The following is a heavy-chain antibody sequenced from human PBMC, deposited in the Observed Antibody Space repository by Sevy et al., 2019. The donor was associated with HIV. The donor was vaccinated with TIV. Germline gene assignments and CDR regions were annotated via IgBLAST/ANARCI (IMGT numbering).Heavy chain of an antibody. V-gene: IGHV4-39*01. Sequence: SETLSLTCTVSGGSISSTSYYWGWIRQPPGKGLEWIGNIDYSGSTSYNPPLKSRVTISVDTSKNQFSLKLRSVTAADTAVYYCARLGRGEILYYFDQWGQGTLVTVSS. CDR2: IDYSGST. CDR3: ARLGRGEILYYFDQ. D-gene: IGHD3-10*01. CDR1: GGSISSTSYY. J-gene: IGHJ4*02.